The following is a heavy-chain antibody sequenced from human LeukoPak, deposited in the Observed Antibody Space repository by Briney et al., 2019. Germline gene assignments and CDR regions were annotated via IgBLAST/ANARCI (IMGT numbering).Heavy chain of an antibody. D-gene: IGHD3-22*01. J-gene: IGHJ4*02. Sequence: SETLSLTCAVYGGSFGGYYWSWIRQPPGKGLEWIGEINHSGSTNYNPSLKSRVTISVDTSKNQFSLKLSSVTAADTAVYYCARGSGYYDSSGYLDWGQGTLVTVSS. V-gene: IGHV4-34*01. CDR2: INHSGST. CDR1: GGSFGGYY. CDR3: ARGSGYYDSSGYLD.